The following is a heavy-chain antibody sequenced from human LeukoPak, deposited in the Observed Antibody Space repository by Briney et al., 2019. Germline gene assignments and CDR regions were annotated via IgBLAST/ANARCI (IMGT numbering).Heavy chain of an antibody. J-gene: IGHJ4*02. CDR1: GFTFSSYA. CDR2: ISYDGSNK. D-gene: IGHD5-24*01. CDR3: AKALLRRPIEMATIYY. Sequence: PGGSLRLSCAASGFTFSSYAMHWVRQAPGKGLEWVAVISYDGSNKYYADSVKGRFTISRDNSNNTLHLQMNSLRAEDTAVYYCAKALLRRPIEMATIYYWGQGTLVTVSS. V-gene: IGHV3-30*04.